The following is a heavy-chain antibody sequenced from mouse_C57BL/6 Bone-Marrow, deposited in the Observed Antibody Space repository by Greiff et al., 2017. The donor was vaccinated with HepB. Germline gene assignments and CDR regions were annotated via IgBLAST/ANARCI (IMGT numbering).Heavy chain of an antibody. J-gene: IGHJ1*03. CDR3: AIRGFDDGYPYWYFDV. V-gene: IGHV1-74*01. CDR1: GYTFTSYW. D-gene: IGHD2-3*01. CDR2: IHPSDSDT. Sequence: VQLQQPGAELVKPGASVKVSCKASGYTFTSYWMHWVKQRPGQGLEWIGRIHPSDSDTNYNQKFKGKATLTVDKSSSTAYMQLSILTSEDAAVYYCAIRGFDDGYPYWYFDVWGTGTTVTVSS.